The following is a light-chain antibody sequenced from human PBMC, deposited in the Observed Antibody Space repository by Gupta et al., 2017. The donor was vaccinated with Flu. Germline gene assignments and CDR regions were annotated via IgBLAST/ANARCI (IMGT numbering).Light chain of an antibody. CDR1: ESVNQW. CDR3: QQYKTSWT. CDR2: RAS. Sequence: SPSTLSASVGDTVSITCRASESVNQWVAWYQQKPGKAPKVVIHRASRWEIGVPSRFSGSGFGTEFTLTINGLHPDDFGSYYCQQYKTSWTFGPGTKVEVK. J-gene: IGKJ1*01. V-gene: IGKV1-5*03.